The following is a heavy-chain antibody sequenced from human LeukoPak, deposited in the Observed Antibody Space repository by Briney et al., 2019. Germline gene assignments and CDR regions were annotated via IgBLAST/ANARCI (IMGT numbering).Heavy chain of an antibody. J-gene: IGHJ6*03. D-gene: IGHD6-6*01. CDR1: GFTFSSYG. Sequence: GGSLRLSCAASGFTFSSYGMSWVRQAPGKGLEWVSAISGSGGSTYYADSVKGRFTISRDNAKNSLYLQMNSLRAEDTAVYYCARDRSPNYYMDVWGKGTTVTVSS. CDR2: ISGSGGST. CDR3: ARDRSPNYYMDV. V-gene: IGHV3-23*01.